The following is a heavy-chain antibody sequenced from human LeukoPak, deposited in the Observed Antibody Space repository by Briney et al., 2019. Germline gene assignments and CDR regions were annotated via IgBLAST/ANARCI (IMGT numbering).Heavy chain of an antibody. CDR3: APWEPRGHYYMDV. Sequence: GGSLRLSCAASGFTFSSYAISWVRQAPGKGPEWVSAITGWGGSTYYADSVQGRFTISRDNSRNTLYLQMNSLRSEDTAVYYCAPWEPRGHYYMDVWGKGTTVTVSS. CDR2: ITGWGGST. V-gene: IGHV3-23*01. D-gene: IGHD1-26*01. CDR1: GFTFSSYA. J-gene: IGHJ6*03.